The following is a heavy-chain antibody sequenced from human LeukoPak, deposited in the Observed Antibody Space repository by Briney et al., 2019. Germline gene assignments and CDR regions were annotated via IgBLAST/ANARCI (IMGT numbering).Heavy chain of an antibody. CDR2: INTNTGNP. J-gene: IGHJ3*02. CDR3: ARDRYCSSTSCYDAFDI. V-gene: IGHV7-4-1*02. D-gene: IGHD2-2*01. CDR1: GYTFTSYA. Sequence: ASVKVTCKASGYTFTSYAMNWVRQAPGQGLEWMGWINTNTGNPTYAQGFTGRFVFSLDTSVSTAYLQISSLKAEDTAVYYCARDRYCSSTSCYDAFDIWGQGTMVTVSS.